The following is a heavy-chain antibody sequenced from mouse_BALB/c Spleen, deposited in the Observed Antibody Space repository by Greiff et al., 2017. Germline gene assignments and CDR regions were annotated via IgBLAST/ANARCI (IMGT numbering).Heavy chain of an antibody. J-gene: IGHJ3*01. Sequence: VQLQQSGAELARPGASVKMSCKASGYTFTSYTMHWVKQRPGQGLEWIGYINPSSGYTNYNQKFKDKATLTADKSSSTAYMQLSSLTSEDSAVYYCAREVRREAWFAYWGQGTLVTVSA. D-gene: IGHD2-14*01. V-gene: IGHV1-4*01. CDR3: AREVRREAWFAY. CDR2: INPSSGYT. CDR1: GYTFTSYT.